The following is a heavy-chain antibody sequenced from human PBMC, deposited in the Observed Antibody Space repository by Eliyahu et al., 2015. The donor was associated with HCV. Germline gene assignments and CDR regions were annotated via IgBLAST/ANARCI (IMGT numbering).Heavy chain of an antibody. CDR3: ARDSTTVTTGDAFDI. V-gene: IGHV4-31*03. CDR1: GGSISSGGYY. CDR2: IYYSGTT. D-gene: IGHD4-11*01. J-gene: IGHJ3*02. Sequence: QVQLQESGPGLVKPSQTLSLTCTVSGGSISSGGYYWNWIRQHPGKGLEWIGYIYYSGTTYYNPSLKSRVTISVDTSKNQFSLKLSSVTAADTAVYYCARDSTTVTTGDAFDIWGQGTMVTVSS.